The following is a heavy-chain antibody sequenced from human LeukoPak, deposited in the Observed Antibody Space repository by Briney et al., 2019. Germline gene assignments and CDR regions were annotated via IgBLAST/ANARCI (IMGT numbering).Heavy chain of an antibody. V-gene: IGHV3-30-3*01. CDR3: ARDMTTVTAIDY. CDR1: GFTFSSYA. CDR2: ISYDGSNK. D-gene: IGHD4-17*01. Sequence: GRSLRLSCAASGFTFSSYAMHWVRQAPGKGLEWVAVISYDGSNKYYADSVKGRFTISRDNSKNVVYLQMNSLRVDDTAVYYCARDMTTVTAIDYWGQGTLVTVSS. J-gene: IGHJ4*02.